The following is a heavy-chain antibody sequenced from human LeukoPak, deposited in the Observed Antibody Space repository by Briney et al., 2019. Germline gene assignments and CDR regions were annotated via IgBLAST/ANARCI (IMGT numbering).Heavy chain of an antibody. Sequence: GEFLKISCKGSGYSFTSYWIGWVRQMPGKGLEWMGIIYPGDSDTRYSPSFQGQVTISADKSISTAYLQWSSLKASDTAMYYCARLLEPGLLENWFDPWGQGTLVTVSS. D-gene: IGHD1-1*01. V-gene: IGHV5-51*01. J-gene: IGHJ5*02. CDR3: ARLLEPGLLENWFDP. CDR1: GYSFTSYW. CDR2: IYPGDSDT.